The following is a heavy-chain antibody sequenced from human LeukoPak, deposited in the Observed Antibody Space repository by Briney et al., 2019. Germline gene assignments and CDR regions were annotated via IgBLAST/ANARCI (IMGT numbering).Heavy chain of an antibody. J-gene: IGHJ4*02. CDR2: LYYSGST. Sequence: KRSEPLSLPCTVSGGSFRSSSYYCGWIRQPRGEGLEWIGSLYYSGSTYYNPSLKSQVTIYVDTSKKHCSLKLSSETAADTGVYYCARPSCGYAPYYFDYGGEGTLVTVSS. D-gene: IGHD3-22*01. CDR3: ARPSCGYAPYYFDY. CDR1: GGSFRSSSYY. V-gene: IGHV4-39*01.